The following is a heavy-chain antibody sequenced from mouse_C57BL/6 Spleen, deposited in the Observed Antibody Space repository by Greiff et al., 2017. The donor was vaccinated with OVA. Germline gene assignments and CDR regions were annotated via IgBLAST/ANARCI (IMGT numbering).Heavy chain of an antibody. CDR1: GYAFSSYW. CDR2: IYPGDGDT. D-gene: IGHD2-5*01. V-gene: IGHV1-80*01. J-gene: IGHJ4*01. CDR3: ARLGYYSNPYAMDY. Sequence: QVQLQQSGAELVKPGASVKISCKASGYAFSSYWMNWVKQRPGKGLEWIGQIYPGDGDTNYNGKFKGKATLTADKSSSTAYMQLSSLTSEDSAVYFCARLGYYSNPYAMDYWGQGTSVTVSS.